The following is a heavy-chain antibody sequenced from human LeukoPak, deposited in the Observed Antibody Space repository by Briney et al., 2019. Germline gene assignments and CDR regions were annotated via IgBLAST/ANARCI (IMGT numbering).Heavy chain of an antibody. CDR2: MNPNSGNT. V-gene: IGHV1-8*03. Sequence: ASVKVSCKASGYTFTSYDINWVRQATGQGLEWMGWMNPNSGNTGYAQKFQGRVTITRNTSISTAYMEVSSLRSEDTAVYYCPRGERRAAGGTPLKYWGQGTLVTVSS. CDR3: PRGERRAAGGTPLKY. J-gene: IGHJ4*02. D-gene: IGHD6-13*01. CDR1: GYTFTSYD.